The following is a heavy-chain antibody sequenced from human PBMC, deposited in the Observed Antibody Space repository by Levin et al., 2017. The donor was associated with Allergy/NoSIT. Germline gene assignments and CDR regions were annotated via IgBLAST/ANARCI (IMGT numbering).Heavy chain of an antibody. Sequence: NAGGSLRLSCAASGFTFSSYAMNWVRQAPGKGLEWVSSISSSSSYRYYADSVKGRFTISRDNAKNSLYLQMNSLRAEDTAVYYCARGDYNFWSGYYVLFDYWGQGTLVTVSS. D-gene: IGHD3-3*01. CDR2: ISSSSSYR. V-gene: IGHV3-21*01. J-gene: IGHJ4*02. CDR3: ARGDYNFWSGYYVLFDY. CDR1: GFTFSSYA.